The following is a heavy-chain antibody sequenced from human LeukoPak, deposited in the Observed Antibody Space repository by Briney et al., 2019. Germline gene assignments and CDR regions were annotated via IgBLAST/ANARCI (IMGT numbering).Heavy chain of an antibody. V-gene: IGHV3-21*01. CDR3: ARVFSGTYLNYHHFDY. D-gene: IGHD1-26*01. Sequence: PGGSLRLSCAASGFTFSHYSMNWVRQAPGKGLEWVSSISSSSSYMYYADSVKGRFTVSRNNVKNSLYLQMDSLRAEDTAVYYCARVFSGTYLNYHHFDYWGQGTLVTVSS. CDR1: GFTFSHYS. J-gene: IGHJ4*02. CDR2: ISSSSSYM.